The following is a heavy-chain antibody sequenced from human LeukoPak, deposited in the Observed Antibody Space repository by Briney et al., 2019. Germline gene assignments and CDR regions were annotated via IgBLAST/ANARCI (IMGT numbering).Heavy chain of an antibody. D-gene: IGHD6-19*01. J-gene: IGHJ4*02. Sequence: PGGSLRLSCAASGFTFSSYAMSWVRQAPGKGLEWVSAISGSGGSTYYADSVKGRFTISRDNSKNTLYLQMNSLRAEDTAVYYCAFLPARSGWPPVDYWGQGTLVTVSS. CDR2: ISGSGGST. CDR3: AFLPARSGWPPVDY. V-gene: IGHV3-23*01. CDR1: GFTFSSYA.